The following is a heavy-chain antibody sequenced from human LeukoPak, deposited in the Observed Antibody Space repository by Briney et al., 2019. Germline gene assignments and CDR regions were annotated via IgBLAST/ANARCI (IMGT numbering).Heavy chain of an antibody. V-gene: IGHV4-59*07. CDR2: IYYSGST. CDR1: GGSISTYY. J-gene: IGHJ4*02. D-gene: IGHD5-18*01. CDR3: ARSRGYTYGFNY. Sequence: SDTLSLTCTVSGGSISTYYWNWIRQPPGKGLEWIGYIYYSGSTNYNPSLKSRVTISVDTSRNQFSLRVSSVTAADTAVYGSARSRGYTYGFNYCGQRCLVTVSS.